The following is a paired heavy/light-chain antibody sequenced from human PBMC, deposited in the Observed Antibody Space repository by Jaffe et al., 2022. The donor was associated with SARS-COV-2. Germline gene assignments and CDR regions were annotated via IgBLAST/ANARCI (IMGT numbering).Light chain of an antibody. J-gene: IGKJ1*01. Sequence: EIVLTQSPATLSLSPGERATLSCRASQSVSSYLTWYQQKPGQGPRLLIYDTSTRAPGIPARFSGSGSGTDFTLTISSLEPEDFAVYYCQQRNTWPRTFGQGTKVEIK. CDR3: QQRNTWPRT. CDR1: QSVSSY. V-gene: IGKV3-11*01. CDR2: DTS.
Heavy chain of an antibody. Sequence: EVQLLESGGGLVQPGGSLRLSCAASGFTFSGSAMSWVRQAPGRGLEWVSTISTGGVNTFYADSVKGRFTISRDNSKNTVDLQMNSLRVEDTAVYYCAKGGHNSWFDSWGQGTLVPVSS. D-gene: IGHD1-1*01. CDR2: ISTGGVNT. V-gene: IGHV3-23*01. CDR3: AKGGHNSWFDS. J-gene: IGHJ5*01. CDR1: GFTFSGSA.